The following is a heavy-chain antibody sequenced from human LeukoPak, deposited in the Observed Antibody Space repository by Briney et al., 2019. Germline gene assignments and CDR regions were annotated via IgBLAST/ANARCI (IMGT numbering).Heavy chain of an antibody. CDR3: AKSPSPMIVVVITGDDAFDI. V-gene: IGHV3-23*01. D-gene: IGHD3-22*01. CDR2: ISGSGGST. CDR1: GFTFSSYA. Sequence: GGSLRLSCAASGFTFSSYAMSWVRQAPGKGLEWVSTISGSGGSTYYADSVKGRFTISRDNSKNTLYLQMNSLRAEDTAVYYCAKSPSPMIVVVITGDDAFDIWGQGTMVTVSS. J-gene: IGHJ3*02.